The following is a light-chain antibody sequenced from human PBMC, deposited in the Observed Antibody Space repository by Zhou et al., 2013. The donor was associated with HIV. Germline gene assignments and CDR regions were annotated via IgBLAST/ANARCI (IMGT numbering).Light chain of an antibody. CDR1: QTIGTY. CDR3: QQYYSFPWT. Sequence: DIQMTQSPSSLSASVGDSVTISCRASQTIGTYVNWYQQKPGKAPKVLIYAASSLQSGVPSRFSGSGSGTDFTLTITCLQSEDFATYYCQQYYSFPWTFGQGTKVEI. J-gene: IGKJ1*01. V-gene: IGKV1-39*01. CDR2: AAS.